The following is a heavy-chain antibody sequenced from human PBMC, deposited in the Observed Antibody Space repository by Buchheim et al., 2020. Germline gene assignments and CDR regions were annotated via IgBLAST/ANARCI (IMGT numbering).Heavy chain of an antibody. CDR2: IYYSGST. CDR3: ARFRTRRDYYYYGMDV. D-gene: IGHD1-1*01. Sequence: QVQLQESGPGLVKPSETLSLTCTVSGGSISSYYWSWIRQPPGKGLEWIGYIYYSGSTNYNPSLKSRVTISVDTSKNQLSLRLGSVTAADTAVYYCARFRTRRDYYYYGMDVWGQGTT. CDR1: GGSISSYY. V-gene: IGHV4-59*01. J-gene: IGHJ6*02.